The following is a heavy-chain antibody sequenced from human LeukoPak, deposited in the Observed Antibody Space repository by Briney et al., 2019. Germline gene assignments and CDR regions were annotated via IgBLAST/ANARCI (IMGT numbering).Heavy chain of an antibody. Sequence: NPSETLSLTCTVSGGSISSYYWSWIRQPAGKGLEWIGRIYTSGSTNYNPSLKSRVTMSVDTSKNQFSLKLSSVTAADTAVYYCARAREYYGSGSFWDNWFDPWGREPWSPSPQ. CDR3: ARAREYYGSGSFWDNWFDP. D-gene: IGHD3-10*01. CDR1: GGSISSYY. J-gene: IGHJ5*02. V-gene: IGHV4-4*07. CDR2: IYTSGST.